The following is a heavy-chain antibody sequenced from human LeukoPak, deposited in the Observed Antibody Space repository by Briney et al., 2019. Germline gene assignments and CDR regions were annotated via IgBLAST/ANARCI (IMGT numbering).Heavy chain of an antibody. CDR1: GYTFASYD. CDR2: MNPNSGNT. D-gene: IGHD3-10*01. J-gene: IGHJ4*02. Sequence: ASVKVSCKASGYTFASYDINWVRQATGQGLEWMGWMNPNSGNTGYAQKFQGRVTMTRNTSISTAYMGLSSLRSEGTAVYYCARVGTMVRGVINYWGQGTLVTVSS. V-gene: IGHV1-8*01. CDR3: ARVGTMVRGVINY.